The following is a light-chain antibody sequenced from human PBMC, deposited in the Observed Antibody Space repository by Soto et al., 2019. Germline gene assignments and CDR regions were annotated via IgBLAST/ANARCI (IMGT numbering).Light chain of an antibody. V-gene: IGLV1-40*01. J-gene: IGLJ1*01. CDR3: QSYDSSLSGYV. CDR1: SSNIGAGYD. Sequence: QSALTQPPSVSGAPGQRVTISCTGSSSNIGAGYDVHWYQQLPGTAPRLLTYGNSNRPSGVPDRFSGSKSGTSASLAITGLQAGDEADYYCQSYDSSLSGYVFGTGTKVTVL. CDR2: GNS.